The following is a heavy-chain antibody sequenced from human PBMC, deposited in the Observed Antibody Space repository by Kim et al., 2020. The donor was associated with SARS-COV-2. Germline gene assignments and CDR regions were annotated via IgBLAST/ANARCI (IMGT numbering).Heavy chain of an antibody. V-gene: IGHV4-34*01. CDR2: IDHSESP. J-gene: IGHJ4*02. Sequence: SETLSLTCAVSGGSFKNFYWSWIRQPPGEGLEWIGEIDHSESPNYNPSLKTRVTISIDKSKNQFSLDVRSMTAADRAVYYCAARGRRNYVDAAFDYWGQGILVTVAS. D-gene: IGHD4-17*01. CDR1: GGSFKNFY. CDR3: AARGRRNYVDAAFDY.